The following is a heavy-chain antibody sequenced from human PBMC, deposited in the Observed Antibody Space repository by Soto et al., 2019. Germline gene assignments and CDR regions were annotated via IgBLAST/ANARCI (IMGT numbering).Heavy chain of an antibody. CDR1: GGTFSSYA. V-gene: IGHV1-69*01. D-gene: IGHD3-22*01. CDR3: ARDLKRYYDSSGYGYYYYGMDV. CDR2: IIPIFGSA. Sequence: QVQLVQSGAEVKKPGSSVKVSCKASGGTFSSYAISSVRQAPGQGLEWMGGIIPIFGSANYAQKFQGRVTITADESTSTAYMDLSSLRSEDTAVYYCARDLKRYYDSSGYGYYYYGMDVWDQGTTVTVSS. J-gene: IGHJ6*02.